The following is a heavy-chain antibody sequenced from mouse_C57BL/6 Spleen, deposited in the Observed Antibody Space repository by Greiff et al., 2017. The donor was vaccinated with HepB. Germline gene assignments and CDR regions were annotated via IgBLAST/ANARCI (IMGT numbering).Heavy chain of an antibody. CDR2: IHPNSGST. CDR1: GYTFTSYW. J-gene: IGHJ2*01. V-gene: IGHV1-64*01. D-gene: IGHD2-1*01. Sequence: QVQLQQPGAELVKPGASVKLSCKASGYTFTSYWMHWVKQRPGQGLEWIGMIHPNSGSTNYNEKFKSKATLTVDKSSSTAYMQLSSLTSEDSAVYYCAGPLGNTYYFDYWGQGTTLTVSS. CDR3: AGPLGNTYYFDY.